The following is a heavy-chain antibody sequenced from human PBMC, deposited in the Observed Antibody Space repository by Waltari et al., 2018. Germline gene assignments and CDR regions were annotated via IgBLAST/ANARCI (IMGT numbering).Heavy chain of an antibody. CDR1: GFSFDNFA. CDR3: AKGVSSWYSFGMDV. Sequence: EVKVVESGGGLVQPGRSLRLSCTGSGFSFDNFAMHWVRQAPGKGLEGVVGMSWDSRAIGYADSVKGRFTISRDNARNSVYLQMNSLRSEDMALYYCAKGVSSWYSFGMDVWGQGTTVTVSS. CDR2: MSWDSRAI. V-gene: IGHV3-9*03. J-gene: IGHJ6*02. D-gene: IGHD6-13*01.